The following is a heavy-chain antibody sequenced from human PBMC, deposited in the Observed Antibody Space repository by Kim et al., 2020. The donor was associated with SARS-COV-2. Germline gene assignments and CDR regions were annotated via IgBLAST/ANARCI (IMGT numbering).Heavy chain of an antibody. J-gene: IGHJ5*02. D-gene: IGHD3-3*01. CDR3: ARLRFLEWLDPGPKFDP. V-gene: IGHV4-59*08. Sequence: PQSRVTISVDTSKNQFSLKLSSVTAADTAVYYCARLRFLEWLDPGPKFDPWGQGTLVTVSS.